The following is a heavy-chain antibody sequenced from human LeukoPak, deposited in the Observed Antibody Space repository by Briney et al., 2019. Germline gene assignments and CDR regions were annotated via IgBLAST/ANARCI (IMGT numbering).Heavy chain of an antibody. Sequence: SETLSLTCTVSGGSISSYYWSWIRQPPGKGLEWIGYIYYSGSTNYNPSLKSRVTISVDTSKNQFSLKLSSVTAADTAVYYCARVPVNYDSSGYYYMDVWGKGTTVTVSS. D-gene: IGHD3-22*01. V-gene: IGHV4-59*08. CDR3: ARVPVNYDSSGYYYMDV. CDR2: IYYSGST. CDR1: GGSISSYY. J-gene: IGHJ6*03.